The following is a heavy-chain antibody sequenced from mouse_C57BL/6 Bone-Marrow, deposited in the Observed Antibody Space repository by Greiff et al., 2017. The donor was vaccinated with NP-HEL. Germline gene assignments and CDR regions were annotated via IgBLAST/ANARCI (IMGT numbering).Heavy chain of an antibody. Sequence: QVQLKESGAELVRPGASVTLSCKASGYTFTDYEMHWVKQTPVHGLEWIGAIDPETGGTAYNQKFKGKAILTADKSSSTAYMELRSLTSEDSAVYYCTRPTTVVDADYWGQGTTLTVSS. CDR1: GYTFTDYE. CDR2: IDPETGGT. V-gene: IGHV1-15*01. J-gene: IGHJ2*01. D-gene: IGHD1-1*01. CDR3: TRPTTVVDADY.